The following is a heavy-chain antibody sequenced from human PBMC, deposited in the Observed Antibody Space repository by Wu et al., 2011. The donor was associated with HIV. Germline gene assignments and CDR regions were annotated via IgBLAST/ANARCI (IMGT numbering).Heavy chain of an antibody. J-gene: IGHJ6*03. V-gene: IGHV1-69*15. Sequence: QVQLVQSGAEVKKPGSSVKVSCKASGGTFSSYAISWVRQAPGQGLEWMGRIIPIFGTANYAQKFQGRVTITADESTSTAYMELSSLRSEDTAVYYCARSALKTQLPQYYYYMDVWGKGTTVTVSS. CDR2: IIPIFGTA. CDR1: GGTFSSYA. CDR3: ARSALKTQLPQYYYYMDV. D-gene: IGHD2-2*01.